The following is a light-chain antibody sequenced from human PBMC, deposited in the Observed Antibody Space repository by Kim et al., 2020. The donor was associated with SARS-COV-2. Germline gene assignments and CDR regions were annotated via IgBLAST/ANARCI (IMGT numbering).Light chain of an antibody. V-gene: IGKV1-39*01. CDR1: QTIHTY. CDR3: QQSSSAPGT. CDR2: AAS. J-gene: IGKJ2*01. Sequence: DIQMTQSPSSLSASLGDRVTITCRASQTIHTYLTWYQQRPGKAPKLLIYAASTVQSGVPSRFSGSGSGTHFTLTIASLQLEDVTTYYCQQSSSAPGTFGQGTKLEI.